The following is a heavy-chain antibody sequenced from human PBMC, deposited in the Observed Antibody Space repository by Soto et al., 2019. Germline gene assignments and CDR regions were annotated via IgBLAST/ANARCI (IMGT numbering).Heavy chain of an antibody. Sequence: SETLSLTCTASGDSISSGNKYWTWIRQPPGKGLEWIGYIFSSGTTYYNPSLKSRLTMALEASQNQFSLKVKSMTDADTAVYYCARVPSPFDYYYAMDVWGQGTTVTVSS. D-gene: IGHD3-16*01. CDR2: IFSSGTT. V-gene: IGHV4-30-4*01. J-gene: IGHJ6*02. CDR1: GDSISSGNKY. CDR3: ARVPSPFDYYYAMDV.